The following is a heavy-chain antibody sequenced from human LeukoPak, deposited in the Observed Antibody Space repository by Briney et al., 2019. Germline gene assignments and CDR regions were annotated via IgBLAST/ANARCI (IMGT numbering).Heavy chain of an antibody. D-gene: IGHD3-10*01. CDR1: GGSISSGSYS. J-gene: IGHJ5*02. V-gene: IGHV4-61*09. CDR3: ARSTRSWFDP. Sequence: SETLSLTCTVSGGSISSGSYSWSWLRQPAGQGLEWIGHIYASGRNNYNPSLKSRVTMSVDTSKNHFSLRLSSVTAADTAVYYCARSTRSWFDPWGQGTLVTVSS. CDR2: IYASGRN.